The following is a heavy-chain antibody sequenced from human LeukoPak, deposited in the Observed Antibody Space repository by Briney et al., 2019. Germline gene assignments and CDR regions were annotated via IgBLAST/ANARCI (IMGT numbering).Heavy chain of an antibody. CDR2: IYTSGST. CDR3: AGLVVPAALTGFDP. V-gene: IGHV4-4*07. Sequence: KPSETLSLTCTVSGGSISSYYWSWIRQPAGKGLEWIGRIYTSGSTNYNPSLKSRVTMSVDTSKNQFSLKLSSVTAADTAVYYCAGLVVPAALTGFDPWGQGTQVTVSS. CDR1: GGSISSYY. D-gene: IGHD2-2*01. J-gene: IGHJ5*02.